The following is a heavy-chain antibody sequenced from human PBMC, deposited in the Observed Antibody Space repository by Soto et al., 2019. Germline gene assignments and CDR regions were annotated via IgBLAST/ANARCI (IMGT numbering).Heavy chain of an antibody. CDR3: ARDRANGIAVAGLYWFDP. J-gene: IGHJ5*02. CDR2: IKQDGSEK. D-gene: IGHD6-19*01. V-gene: IGHV3-7*01. CDR1: GFTFSSYW. Sequence: GGSLRLSCGASGFTFSSYWMSWVRQAPGKGLEWVANIKQDGSEKYYVDSVKGRFTISRDNAKNSLYLQMNSLRAEDTAVYYCARDRANGIAVAGLYWFDPWGQGT.